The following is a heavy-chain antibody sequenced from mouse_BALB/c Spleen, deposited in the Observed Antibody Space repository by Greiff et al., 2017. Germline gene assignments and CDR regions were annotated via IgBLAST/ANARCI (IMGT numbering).Heavy chain of an antibody. V-gene: IGHV3-6*02. CDR1: GYSITSGYY. Sequence: EVKLLESGPGLVKPSQSLSLTCSVTGYSITSGYYWNWIRQFPGNKLEWMGYISYDGSNNYNPSLKNRISITRDTSKNQFFLKLNSVTTEDTATYYCAQIAYWGQGTLVTVSA. J-gene: IGHJ3*01. CDR2: ISYDGSN. CDR3: AQIAY.